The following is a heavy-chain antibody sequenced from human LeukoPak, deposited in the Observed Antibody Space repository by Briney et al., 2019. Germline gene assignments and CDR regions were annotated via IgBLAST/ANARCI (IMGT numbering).Heavy chain of an antibody. CDR3: ASPTPYCSSTSCYVGRAFDI. CDR1: GGTFSSYA. J-gene: IGHJ3*02. D-gene: IGHD2-2*01. CDR2: IIPIFGIA. Sequence: SVKVSCKAPGGTFSSYAISWVRQAPGQGLEWMGRIIPIFGIANYAQKFQGRVTITADKSTSTAYMELSSLRSEDTAVYYCASPTPYCSSTSCYVGRAFDIWGQGTMVTVSS. V-gene: IGHV1-69*04.